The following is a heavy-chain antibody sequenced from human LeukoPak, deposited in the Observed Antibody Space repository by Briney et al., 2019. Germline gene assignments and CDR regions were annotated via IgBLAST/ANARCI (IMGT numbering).Heavy chain of an antibody. D-gene: IGHD1-26*01. J-gene: IGHJ6*03. CDR1: GFTFSTYE. V-gene: IGHV3-48*03. CDR3: ARGSGGAKENSYYYMDV. Sequence: GGSLRLSCAASGFTFSTYEMNWVRQAPGKGLEWVSYISSSGSTIYYADSMKGRFTISRDNAKTSLYLQMNSLRAEDTAVYYCARGSGGAKENSYYYMDVWGKGTTVTVSS. CDR2: ISSSGSTI.